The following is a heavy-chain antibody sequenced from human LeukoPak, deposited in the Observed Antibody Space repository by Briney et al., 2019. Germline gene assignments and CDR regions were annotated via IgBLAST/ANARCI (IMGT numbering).Heavy chain of an antibody. D-gene: IGHD6-6*01. CDR2: VSASSTYI. J-gene: IGHJ6*02. Sequence: KTGGSLRLSCAASGFTFSSYSLTWVRQAPGKGLEWVASVSASSTYIFYADSVKGRLTISRDNAKNSVYLQMNSLRAEDTAVYYCARDVISRSSSSGYYYNGMDVWGQGTTVTVSS. V-gene: IGHV3-21*03. CDR1: GFTFSSYS. CDR3: ARDVISRSSSSGYYYNGMDV.